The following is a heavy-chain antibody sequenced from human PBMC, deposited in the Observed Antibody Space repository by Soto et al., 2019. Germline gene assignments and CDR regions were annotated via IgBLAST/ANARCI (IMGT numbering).Heavy chain of an antibody. CDR1: VDSVSSNSAA. V-gene: IGHV6-1*01. J-gene: IGHJ6*02. Sequence: PSRTLSLPCAISVDSVSSNSAAWNWIRQSPSRGLEWLGRTYYRSKWYNDYAVSVRSRITINPDTSRNQFSLQLNSVTPEDTAMYYCARVFGTIYYYGMDVWGQGTTVTVSS. CDR3: ARVFGTIYYYGMDV. D-gene: IGHD1-7*01. CDR2: TYYRSKWYN.